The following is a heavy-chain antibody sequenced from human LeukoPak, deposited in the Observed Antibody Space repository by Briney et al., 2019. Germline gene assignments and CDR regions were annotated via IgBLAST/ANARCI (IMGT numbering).Heavy chain of an antibody. J-gene: IGHJ4*02. CDR3: SRGLDSRKLGY. CDR1: GASFSSGDQY. D-gene: IGHD3-22*01. Sequence: SETLSLTCTVSGASFSSGDQYWNWIRQSPGKGLEWIGSIHPSGTLYNNPSLESRVTMSMDTSKNQFSLNLNSVTAADTAVYFCSRGLDSRKLGYWGQGTLVTVSS. V-gene: IGHV4-31*03. CDR2: IHPSGTL.